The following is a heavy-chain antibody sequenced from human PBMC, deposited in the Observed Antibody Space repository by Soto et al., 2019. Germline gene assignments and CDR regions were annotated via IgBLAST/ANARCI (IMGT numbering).Heavy chain of an antibody. CDR1: WFSLVTTGVG. CDR3: AHGFYTYTRYLDY. J-gene: IGHJ4*02. Sequence: QITLKESRPSLVKPTQTRSLTCTFSWFSLVTTGVGAGRIRLPPGTSLEWLAVIYWDDVYRYSSSVLTRLTIIKDTSKNQVVLIMTNMEPMDTATYYCAHGFYTYTRYLDYWGQGILVTASS. V-gene: IGHV2-5*02. CDR2: IYWDDVY. D-gene: IGHD4-4*01.